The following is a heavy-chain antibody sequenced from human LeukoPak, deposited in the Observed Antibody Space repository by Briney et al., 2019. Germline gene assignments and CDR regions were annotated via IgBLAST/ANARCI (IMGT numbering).Heavy chain of an antibody. CDR3: ARAQFMITFGEVIGYAFDI. D-gene: IGHD3-16*01. V-gene: IGHV3-20*04. Sequence: GGSLRLSCAASGFTFDDYCMSWVRQAPGKWLEWVSGINWNGGSKGYAASVKGRFTISRDNAKDSLYLQMNSLRAEETALYYCARAQFMITFGEVIGYAFDIWGQGTMVTVSS. J-gene: IGHJ3*02. CDR2: INWNGGSK. CDR1: GFTFDDYC.